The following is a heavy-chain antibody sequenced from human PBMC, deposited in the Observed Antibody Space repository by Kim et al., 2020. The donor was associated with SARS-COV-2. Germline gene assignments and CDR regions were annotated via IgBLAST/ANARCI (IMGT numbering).Heavy chain of an antibody. J-gene: IGHJ4*02. CDR2: IYPNGNT. D-gene: IGHD6-6*01. CDR3: ARGKEYTTGRAFDY. V-gene: IGHV4-4*07. CDR1: GGSISGYY. Sequence: SETLSLTCAVSGGSISGYYWTWMRQPAGKRLEWIGRIYPNGNTNYNPSLKSRVTMSVDTSKNHFSLKLDSVTAADTAVYYCARGKEYTTGRAFDYWGQGTQLTVSS.